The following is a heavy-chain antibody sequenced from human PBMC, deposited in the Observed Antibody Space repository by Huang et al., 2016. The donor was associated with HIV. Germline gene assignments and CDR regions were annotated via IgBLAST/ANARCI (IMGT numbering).Heavy chain of an antibody. CDR2: INAGRGKI. Sequence: QVQLVQSGAEVRKPGASVKVSCKASGYTFTNYVIHWVRQAPGQKLEWRGWINAGRGKIKYSQKFQCRVTLTRDTTASTAYMERSSLVSEDTAVYYCARDLRLYYMDVWGKGTTITVSS. J-gene: IGHJ6*03. V-gene: IGHV1-3*01. CDR3: ARDLRLYYMDV. CDR1: GYTFTNYV.